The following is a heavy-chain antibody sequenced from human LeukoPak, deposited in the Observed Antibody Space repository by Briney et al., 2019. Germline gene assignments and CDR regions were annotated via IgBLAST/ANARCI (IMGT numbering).Heavy chain of an antibody. CDR3: ARRGSYYYYMDV. CDR1: GFTFSSYA. Sequence: PGGSLRLSCAASGFTFSSYAMHWVRQAPGKGLEYVSAISSNGGSTYYANSVKGRFTISRDNSKNTLYLQMGSLRAEDMAVYYCARRGSYYYYMDVWGKGTTVTVS. V-gene: IGHV3-64*01. CDR2: ISSNGGST. D-gene: IGHD2-15*01. J-gene: IGHJ6*03.